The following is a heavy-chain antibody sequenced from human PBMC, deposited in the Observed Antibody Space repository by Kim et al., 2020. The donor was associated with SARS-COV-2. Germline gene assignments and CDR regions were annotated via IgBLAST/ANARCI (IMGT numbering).Heavy chain of an antibody. J-gene: IGHJ4*02. V-gene: IGHV3-11*05. D-gene: IGHD2-2*01. CDR3: AREGYCSSTSCYAGGICDY. Sequence: GRFTISRDNAKNSLYLQMNSLTAEDTAVYYCAREGYCSSTSCYAGGICDYWGQGTLVTVSS.